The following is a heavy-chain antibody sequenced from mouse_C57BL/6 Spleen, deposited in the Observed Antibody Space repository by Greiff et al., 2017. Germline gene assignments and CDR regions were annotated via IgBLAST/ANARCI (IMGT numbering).Heavy chain of an antibody. CDR1: GYTFTSYW. Sequence: VQLQQPGAELVKPGASVKLSCKASGYTFTSYWMHWVKQRPGQGLEWIGMIHPNSGSTNYNEKFKSKATLTVDKSSSTAYMQLSSLTSEDSAVYYCARPSTEGYFDVWGTGTTVTVSS. CDR3: ARPSTEGYFDV. J-gene: IGHJ1*03. V-gene: IGHV1-64*01. CDR2: IHPNSGST. D-gene: IGHD1-1*01.